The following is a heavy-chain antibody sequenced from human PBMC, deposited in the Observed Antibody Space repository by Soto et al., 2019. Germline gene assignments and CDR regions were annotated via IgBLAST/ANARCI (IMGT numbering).Heavy chain of an antibody. CDR1: GYTFTSYG. V-gene: IGHV1-18*01. CDR3: ASLWVIKGVNGGWFDP. J-gene: IGHJ5*02. D-gene: IGHD2-8*01. CDR2: ISAYNGNT. Sequence: ASVKFSCKASGYTFTSYGISWVRQAPGQGLEWMGWISAYNGNTNYAQKLQGRVTMTTDTSTSTAYMELRSLRSDDTAVYYCASLWVIKGVNGGWFDPWGQGTLVTVSS.